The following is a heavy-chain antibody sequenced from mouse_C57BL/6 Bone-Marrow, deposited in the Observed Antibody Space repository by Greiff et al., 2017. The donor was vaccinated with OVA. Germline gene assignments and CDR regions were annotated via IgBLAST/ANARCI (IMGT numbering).Heavy chain of an antibody. D-gene: IGHD1-1*01. V-gene: IGHV1-85*01. CDR3: SSPIYYYGSSPFAY. CDR2: IYPRDGST. J-gene: IGHJ3*01. Sequence: VKLQESGPELVKPGASVKLSCKASGYTFTSYDINWVKQRPGQGLEWIGWIYPRDGSTKYNEKFKGKATLTVDTSSSTAYMELHSLTSEDSAVYFCSSPIYYYGSSPFAYWGQGTLVTVSA. CDR1: GYTFTSYD.